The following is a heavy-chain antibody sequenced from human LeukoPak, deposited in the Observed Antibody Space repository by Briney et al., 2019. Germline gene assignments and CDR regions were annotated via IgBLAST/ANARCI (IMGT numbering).Heavy chain of an antibody. V-gene: IGHV4-34*01. CDR2: IYHSGSA. CDR1: DGSSSAYC. D-gene: IGHD4-23*01. J-gene: IGHJ2*01. CDR3: ARGLGGGNSVYFDL. Sequence: SETLSLTCAVYDGSSSAYCWTWIRQPPGKGLEWIGEIYHSGSANYNPSLQSRVTISVDTSKNQFSLKLSSVTAADTAVYYCARGLGGGNSVYFDLWGRGTLVTVSS.